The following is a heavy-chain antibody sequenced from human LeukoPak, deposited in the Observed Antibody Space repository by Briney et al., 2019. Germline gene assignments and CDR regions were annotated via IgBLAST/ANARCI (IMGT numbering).Heavy chain of an antibody. CDR3: ARAPSPLGEFDY. Sequence: GGSLRLSCAASGFTFSSYGMHWVRQAPGKGLEWVAFIRYDGSNKYYADSVKGRFTISRDNSKNTLYLQMNSLRAEDTAVYYCARAPSPLGEFDYWGQGTLLTVSS. V-gene: IGHV3-30*02. CDR1: GFTFSSYG. J-gene: IGHJ4*02. D-gene: IGHD3-10*01. CDR2: IRYDGSNK.